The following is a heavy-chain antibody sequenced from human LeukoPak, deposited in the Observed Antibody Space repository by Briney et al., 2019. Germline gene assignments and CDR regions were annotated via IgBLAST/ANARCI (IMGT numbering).Heavy chain of an antibody. CDR1: GFTFSNYW. CDR3: ARGGSYSKSPVDY. CDR2: INGDGSAT. J-gene: IGHJ4*02. V-gene: IGHV3-74*01. Sequence: TGGSLRLSCAASGFTFSNYWMHWVRQAPGKGLVWVSRINGDGSATNYADSVKGRFSISRDNAKNTLYLQMNSLRADDTAVYYCARGGSYSKSPVDYWGQGTLVTVSS. D-gene: IGHD1-26*01.